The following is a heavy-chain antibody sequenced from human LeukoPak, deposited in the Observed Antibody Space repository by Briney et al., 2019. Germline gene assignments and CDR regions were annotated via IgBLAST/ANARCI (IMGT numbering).Heavy chain of an antibody. CDR1: GGSFSGYY. Sequence: SEPLSLICAVYGGSFSGYYWSWIRQPPGKGLEWIGEINHSGSTNYNPSLKSRVTISVDTSKNQFSLKLSSVTAADTAVYYCASWGDWGGSYHLHYYYYYMDVWGKGTTVTVSS. CDR2: INHSGST. V-gene: IGHV4-34*01. J-gene: IGHJ6*03. D-gene: IGHD1-26*01. CDR3: ASWGDWGGSYHLHYYYYYMDV.